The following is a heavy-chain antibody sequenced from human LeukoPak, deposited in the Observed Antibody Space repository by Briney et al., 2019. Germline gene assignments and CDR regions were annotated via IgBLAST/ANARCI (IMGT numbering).Heavy chain of an antibody. D-gene: IGHD2-21*02. CDR2: VYITGDT. J-gene: IGHJ2*01. CDR1: GGSISSYY. CDR3: PRDSTASSPWYFDL. V-gene: IGHV4-4*07. Sequence: SETLSLTCTVPGGSISSYYWSWIRQPAGKGLEWIGRVYITGDTSYNLSLKSRVTLSLDTSKNHFSLKLSSVTAATPAVYYCPRDSTASSPWYFDLWGRGTLVTVSS.